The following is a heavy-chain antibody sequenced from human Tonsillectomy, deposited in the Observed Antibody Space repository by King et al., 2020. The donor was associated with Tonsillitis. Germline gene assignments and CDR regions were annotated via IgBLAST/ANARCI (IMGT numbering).Heavy chain of an antibody. D-gene: IGHD1-26*01. CDR2: IRWNRGSI. V-gene: IGHV3-9*01. Sequence: QLVESGGGLVQPGRSLRLSCAASGFTFDDYAMHWVRQAPGKGLDWVSGIRWNRGSIGYADSVKGRFTISRDNAKKSLYLQVNSLRAEDTALYFCAKDWEPSIFCYFDSWGQGTLVTVSS. CDR1: GFTFDDYA. CDR3: AKDWEPSIFCYFDS. J-gene: IGHJ4*02.